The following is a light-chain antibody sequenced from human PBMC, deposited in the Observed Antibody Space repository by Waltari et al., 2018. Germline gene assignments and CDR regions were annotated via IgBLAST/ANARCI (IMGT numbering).Light chain of an antibody. CDR1: SSDY. CDR3: SSYADNTLV. CDR2: EVS. V-gene: IGLV2-8*01. Sequence: QSALTQPPSASGSPGQSVTISCTGTSSDYVSWFQHLPAKAPKLMIYEVSKRPSGVPERFSGSKSGNTASLTVSVLQADDEAHYYCSSYADNTLVFGGGTKLTVL. J-gene: IGLJ3*02.